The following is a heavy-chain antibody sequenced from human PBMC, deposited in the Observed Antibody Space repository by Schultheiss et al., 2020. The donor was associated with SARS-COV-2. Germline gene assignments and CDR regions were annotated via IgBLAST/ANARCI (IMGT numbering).Heavy chain of an antibody. D-gene: IGHD3-3*01. CDR2: ISSSSSTI. CDR1: GFTFSSYS. CDR3: ARALTIDFWSGDYFDY. Sequence: GGSLRLSCAASGFTFSSYSMNWVRQAPGKGLEWVSYISSSSSTIYYADSVKGRFTISRDNAKNSLYLQMNSLRAEDTAVYYCARALTIDFWSGDYFDYWGQGTLVTVSS. V-gene: IGHV3-48*01. J-gene: IGHJ4*02.